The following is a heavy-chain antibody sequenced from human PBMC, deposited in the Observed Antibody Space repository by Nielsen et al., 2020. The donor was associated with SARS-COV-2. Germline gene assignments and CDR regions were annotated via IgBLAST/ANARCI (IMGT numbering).Heavy chain of an antibody. Sequence: GGSLRLSCVGSGFTFSNAWMNWVRQAPGKGLEWVSAISGSGGSTYYADSVKGRFTISRDNSKNTLYLQMNSLRAEDTAVYYCAKDSSGSYHFDYWGQGTLVTVSS. CDR3: AKDSSGSYHFDY. CDR2: ISGSGGST. V-gene: IGHV3-23*01. D-gene: IGHD1-26*01. CDR1: GFTFSNAW. J-gene: IGHJ4*02.